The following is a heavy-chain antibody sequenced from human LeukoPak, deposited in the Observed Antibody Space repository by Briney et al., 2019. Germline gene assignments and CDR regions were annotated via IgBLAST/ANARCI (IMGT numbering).Heavy chain of an antibody. Sequence: SETLSLTCTVSGGSISSGRYYWSWIRQPAGKGLEWIGRIYTSGSTNYNPSLKSRVTMSVDTSKNQFSLKLTSVTVADTAVYCCAREGIAAAGTFDNWGQGTLVTVSS. D-gene: IGHD6-13*01. J-gene: IGHJ4*02. CDR3: AREGIAAAGTFDN. CDR2: IYTSGST. V-gene: IGHV4-61*02. CDR1: GGSISSGRYY.